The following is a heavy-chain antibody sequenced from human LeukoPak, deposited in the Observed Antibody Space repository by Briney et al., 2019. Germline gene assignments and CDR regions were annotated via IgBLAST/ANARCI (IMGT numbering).Heavy chain of an antibody. CDR3: ARGLMEHITLGARFDY. CDR2: INPNSGGT. D-gene: IGHD1-26*01. Sequence: ASVKVSCKASGYTFTGYYMHWVRQAPGQGLEWMGRINPNSGGTNYAQKFQGRVTMTRDTSISTAYMELSRLRSDDTAVHYCARGLMEHITLGARFDYWGQGTLVTVSS. J-gene: IGHJ4*02. CDR1: GYTFTGYY. V-gene: IGHV1-2*06.